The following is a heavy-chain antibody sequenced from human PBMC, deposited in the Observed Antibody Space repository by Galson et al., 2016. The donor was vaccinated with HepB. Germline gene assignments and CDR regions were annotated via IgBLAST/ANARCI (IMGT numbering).Heavy chain of an antibody. CDR1: GGTFRSYA. CDR3: ASYVYVSGPRLYYYGTDV. J-gene: IGHJ6*02. CDR2: ISPIFGTA. V-gene: IGHV1-69*13. D-gene: IGHD3-10*01. Sequence: SVKVSCKASGGTFRSYAISWVRQAPGQGLDWMGGISPIFGTANYAQTFQGSVPITADDSTSTAYMELSSLRSEDTAVYYGASYVYVSGPRLYYYGTDVWGQGTTVTVSS.